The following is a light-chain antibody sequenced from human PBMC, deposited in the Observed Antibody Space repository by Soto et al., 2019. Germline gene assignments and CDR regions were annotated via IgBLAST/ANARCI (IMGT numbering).Light chain of an antibody. Sequence: PGGRATLSCRASQSVRSSYLAWYQQRPGQASRLLIFGASFRATGIPDRFSGSGSGTDFTLTISRLEPEDFAVYYCQHYGSPLTFGGGTKVEIK. V-gene: IGKV3-20*01. CDR2: GAS. CDR3: QHYGSPLT. CDR1: QSVRSSY. J-gene: IGKJ4*01.